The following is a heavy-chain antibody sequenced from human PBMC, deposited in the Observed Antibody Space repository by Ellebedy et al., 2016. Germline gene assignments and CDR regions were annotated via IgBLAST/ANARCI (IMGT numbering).Heavy chain of an antibody. Sequence: GESLKISXAASGFTFSSYAMSWVRQAPGKGLEWVSAISGSGGSTYYADSVKGRFTISRDNSKNTLYLQMNSLRAEDTAVYYCANLAFAPRDYWGQGTLVTVSS. D-gene: IGHD3-3*02. CDR3: ANLAFAPRDY. CDR2: ISGSGGST. J-gene: IGHJ4*02. V-gene: IGHV3-23*01. CDR1: GFTFSSYA.